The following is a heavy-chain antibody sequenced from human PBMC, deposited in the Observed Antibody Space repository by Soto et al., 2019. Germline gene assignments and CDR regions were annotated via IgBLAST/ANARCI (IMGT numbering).Heavy chain of an antibody. CDR1: GGSISGGDYY. CDR2: IHNSVST. J-gene: IGHJ4*02. Sequence: LSLTCTVSGGSISGGDYYWSWIRQPPGEGLEWIAYIHNSVSTHYNPSLKSRVTISVDTSKNQFSLKLSSVTAADTAVYYCARSRYSGSYFFDYWGQGILVTVSS. V-gene: IGHV4-30-4*01. CDR3: ARSRYSGSYFFDY. D-gene: IGHD1-26*01.